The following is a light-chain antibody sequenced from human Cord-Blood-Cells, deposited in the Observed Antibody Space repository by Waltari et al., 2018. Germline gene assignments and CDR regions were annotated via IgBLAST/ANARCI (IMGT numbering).Light chain of an antibody. CDR1: QSVLYSSNNKNY. J-gene: IGKJ4*01. CDR2: WAS. V-gene: IGKV4-1*01. CDR3: QQYYSTPLT. Sequence: DIVMTQSPDSLAVSLGERATINCKSRQSVLYSSNNKNYLACDQQKPGQPPKLLIYWASTQESGVPERFSGSGSGTDFTLTISSLQAEDVAVYYCQQYYSTPLTFGGGTKVEIK.